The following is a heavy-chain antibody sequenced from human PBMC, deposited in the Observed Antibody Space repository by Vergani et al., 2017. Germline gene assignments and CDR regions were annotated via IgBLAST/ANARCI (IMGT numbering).Heavy chain of an antibody. CDR2: ISYDGTQK. D-gene: IGHD1-1*01. V-gene: IGHV3-30*03. CDR3: ATKSXGTPGCQIGYFRE. Sequence: QVHLVESGGGVVQPGRSLRLSCVVSGFTSSYYGMHWVRQAPGKGLEWVAVISYDGTQKYSAASVKGRFTISRDNSKSTLYLQVNSLRTEDTAVYYCATKSXGTPGCQIGYFREWGQGTLVTVSS. CDR1: GFTSSYYG. J-gene: IGHJ1*01.